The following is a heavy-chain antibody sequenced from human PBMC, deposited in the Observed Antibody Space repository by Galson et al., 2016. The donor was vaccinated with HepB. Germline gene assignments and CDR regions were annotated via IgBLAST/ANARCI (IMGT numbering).Heavy chain of an antibody. CDR3: VKDMAERAYYPDY. V-gene: IGHV3-9*01. Sequence: SLRLSCAASGFIFDDCAMHWVRQAPGKGPEWVSSISWNSGTIAYAGSVRGRFTISRGNAKNSLYLQMNSLGTEDTGVYYCVKDMAERAYYPDYWGQGTLVAVSS. D-gene: IGHD5-24*01. CDR2: ISWNSGTI. CDR1: GFIFDDCA. J-gene: IGHJ4*02.